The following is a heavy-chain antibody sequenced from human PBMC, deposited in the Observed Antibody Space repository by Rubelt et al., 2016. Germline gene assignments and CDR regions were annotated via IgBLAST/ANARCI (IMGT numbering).Heavy chain of an antibody. D-gene: IGHD1-14*01. J-gene: IGHJ4*02. CDR3: AKFRRSPPTDFDY. V-gene: IGHV3-23*01. CDR1: GFTFNTYA. Sequence: EVQLLESGGGLVQPGGSLRLSCAASGFTFNTYAMSWVRQGPGKGLEWVSGVSGSGGSTYYADSVKARFTISRDNSKNTLYLQMKSLSAEETAIYYCAKFRRSPPTDFDYWGQGTLVTVSS. CDR2: VSGSGGST.